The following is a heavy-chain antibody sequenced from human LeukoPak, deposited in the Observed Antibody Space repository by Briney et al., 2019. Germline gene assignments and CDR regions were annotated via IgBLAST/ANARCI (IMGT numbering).Heavy chain of an antibody. V-gene: IGHV4-4*03. D-gene: IGHD3-22*01. CDR1: GGSISSDKW. CDR2: IYHSGAT. CDR3: VRDFDSSGSDAFDI. J-gene: IGHJ3*02. Sequence: PETLSLTCSVSGGSISSDKWWNWVRQSPGKGLEWIGEIYHSGATAYNPSLKSRLSISVDKSKNQFSLRLTSVTAADTAVYYCVRDFDSSGSDAFDIWGQGTMVTVSS.